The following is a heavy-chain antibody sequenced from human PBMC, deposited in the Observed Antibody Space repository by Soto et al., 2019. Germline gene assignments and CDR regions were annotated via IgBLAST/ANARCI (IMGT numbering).Heavy chain of an antibody. V-gene: IGHV4-39*01. J-gene: IGHJ6*02. D-gene: IGHD6-13*01. CDR1: GGSISSSSYY. CDR2: IYYSGST. CDR3: AGSNWITVDLYYKYYGMDV. Sequence: QLQLQESGPGLVKPSETLSLTCTVSGGSISSSSYYWGWIRQPPGKGLEWIGSIYYSGSTYYNPSLKSRVTLSVDTSKSQLSLKQSSVTAADTSVYYCAGSNWITVDLYYKYYGMDVWGQGTTVTVSS.